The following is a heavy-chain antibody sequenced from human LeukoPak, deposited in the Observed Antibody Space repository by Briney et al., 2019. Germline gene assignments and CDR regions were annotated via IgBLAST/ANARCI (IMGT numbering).Heavy chain of an antibody. V-gene: IGHV3-9*01. J-gene: IGHJ3*02. D-gene: IGHD6-13*01. CDR3: AKTKAPAGDDAFDI. Sequence: GGSLRLSCAASGFTFDDYAMHWVRQAPGKGLEWVSGISWNSGSIGYADSVKGRFTISRDNAKNSLYLQMNSLRAEDTALYYCAKTKAPAGDDAFDIWGQGTMVTVSS. CDR2: ISWNSGSI. CDR1: GFTFDDYA.